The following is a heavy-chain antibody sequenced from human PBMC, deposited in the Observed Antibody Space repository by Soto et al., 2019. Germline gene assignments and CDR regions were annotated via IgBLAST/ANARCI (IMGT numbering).Heavy chain of an antibody. CDR1: GFTFSSYA. J-gene: IGHJ4*02. CDR2: ISGSGGGT. V-gene: IGHV3-23*01. D-gene: IGHD3-3*01. CDR3: GKDLATIFGGDY. Sequence: EVQLLESGGGLVQPGGSLRLSCAASGFTFSSYAMSWVRQAPGKGLEWVSAISGSGGGTYYADSVKGRFTISRDNSKNTLYLQMNSLRAEDTAVYYCGKDLATIFGGDYWGQGTQVTVSS.